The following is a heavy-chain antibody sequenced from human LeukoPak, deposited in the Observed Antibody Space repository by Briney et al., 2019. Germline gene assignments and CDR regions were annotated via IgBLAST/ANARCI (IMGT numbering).Heavy chain of an antibody. V-gene: IGHV3-7*01. CDR1: GFTFSNFW. J-gene: IGHJ4*02. CDR3: ARDGCTSTTCSTLGGFSS. Sequence: GGSLRLSCAASGFTFSNFWMSWVRQAPGKGLEWVANIKQDGFEKYYVDSVRGRFTISRDNAKNSLSLQMNSLRAEDTAVYYCARDGCTSTTCSTLGGFSSRGQGTLVTVSS. D-gene: IGHD2-2*01. CDR2: IKQDGFEK.